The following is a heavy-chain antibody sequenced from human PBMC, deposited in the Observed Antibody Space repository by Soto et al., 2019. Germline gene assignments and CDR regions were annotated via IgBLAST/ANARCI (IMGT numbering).Heavy chain of an antibody. Sequence: SVKVSCKASGGTFSSYAISWVRQAPGQGLEWMGGIIPIFGTANYAQKFQGRVTITADESTSTAYMELSSLRSEDTVVYYCATSTYYYDSSGYYFDYWGQGTLVTVSS. V-gene: IGHV1-69*13. CDR2: IIPIFGTA. CDR1: GGTFSSYA. CDR3: ATSTYYYDSSGYYFDY. D-gene: IGHD3-22*01. J-gene: IGHJ4*02.